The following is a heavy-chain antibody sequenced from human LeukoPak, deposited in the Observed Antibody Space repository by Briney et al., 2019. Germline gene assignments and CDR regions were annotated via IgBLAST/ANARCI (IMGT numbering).Heavy chain of an antibody. Sequence: PSETLSLTCTVSGGSISSYYWSWLRQPPGKGLEWIGNIYYSGSTNYNPSLKSRVTISVDTSKNQFFLKLSSVTAADTAVDYCARGGDSGSYYGYYYCYYMDVWGKGTTVTVSS. CDR2: IYYSGST. D-gene: IGHD1-26*01. CDR1: GGSISSYY. CDR3: ARGGDSGSYYGYYYCYYMDV. V-gene: IGHV4-59*01. J-gene: IGHJ6*03.